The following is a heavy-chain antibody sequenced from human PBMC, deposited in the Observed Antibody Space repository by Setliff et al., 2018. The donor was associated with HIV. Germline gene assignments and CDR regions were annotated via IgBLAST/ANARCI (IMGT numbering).Heavy chain of an antibody. CDR1: GDSIGTGTHY. CDR2: LYGHSST. J-gene: IGHJ4*02. Sequence: PSETLSLTCNVSGDSIGTGTHYWAWIRQPPGKGREWNGSLYGHSSTYYTKSLRGRVTISADTSKNQFSLRLSSVTALDTAVYYCSRLYGSGHYFAFDFWGQGALVTVSS. V-gene: IGHV4-39*01. D-gene: IGHD3-10*01. CDR3: SRLYGSGHYFAFDF.